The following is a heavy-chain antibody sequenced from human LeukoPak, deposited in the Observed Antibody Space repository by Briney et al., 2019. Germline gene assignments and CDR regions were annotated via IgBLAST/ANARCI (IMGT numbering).Heavy chain of an antibody. CDR3: ARGEGSGDERDYYYYYLDV. D-gene: IGHD5-12*01. V-gene: IGHV1-69*05. CDR2: IIPIFGTA. J-gene: IGHJ6*03. Sequence: SVKVSCKASGGTFSSYAISWVRQAPGQGLEWMGGIIPIFGTANYAQKFQGRVTITTDESTSTAYVELSSLRSEDTAVYYCARGEGSGDERDYYYYYLDVWGKGPRSPSP. CDR1: GGTFSSYA.